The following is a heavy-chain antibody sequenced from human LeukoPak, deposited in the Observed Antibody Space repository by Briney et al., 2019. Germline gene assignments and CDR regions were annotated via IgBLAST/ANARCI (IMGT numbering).Heavy chain of an antibody. J-gene: IGHJ4*02. V-gene: IGHV1-2*02. CDR1: GYTFTGYY. CDR2: INPNSGGT. D-gene: IGHD6-13*01. Sequence: ASVKVSCKASGYTFTGYYMHWVRQAPGQGLEWMGWINPNSGGTNYAQKFQGRVTMTRDTSISTAYMELSRLRPDDTAVYYCAGTASSSRDQLLDYWGQGTLVTVSS. CDR3: AGTASSSRDQLLDY.